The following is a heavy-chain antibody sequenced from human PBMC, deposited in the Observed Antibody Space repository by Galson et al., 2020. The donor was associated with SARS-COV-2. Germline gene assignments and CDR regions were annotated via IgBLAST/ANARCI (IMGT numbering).Heavy chain of an antibody. CDR3: AKETYGDF. Sequence: GESLKISCVTSGFTFSTHALSWVRQAPGKGLEWVSAIDGSAADTSYADSVRGRFTISRDNSKNTLFLQMNSLRVEDTAIYYCAKETYGDFWGQGTLVTVSS. V-gene: IGHV3-23*01. CDR2: IDGSAADT. CDR1: GFTFSTHA. J-gene: IGHJ4*02. D-gene: IGHD3-16*01.